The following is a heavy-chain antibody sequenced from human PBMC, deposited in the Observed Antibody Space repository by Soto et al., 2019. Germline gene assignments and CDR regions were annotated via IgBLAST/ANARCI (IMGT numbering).Heavy chain of an antibody. D-gene: IGHD3-3*01. V-gene: IGHV4-34*01. J-gene: IGHJ4*02. Sequence: SETLSLTCAVSGGSISDNWWSWIRQPPGKGLEWIGEINHSGTTNYNPSLKSRVTISVDTSKNQFSLKLSSVTAADTAVYYCAARAHDFWSGYPPYYFDYWGQGTLVTVSS. CDR2: INHSGTT. CDR1: GGSISDNW. CDR3: AARAHDFWSGYPPYYFDY.